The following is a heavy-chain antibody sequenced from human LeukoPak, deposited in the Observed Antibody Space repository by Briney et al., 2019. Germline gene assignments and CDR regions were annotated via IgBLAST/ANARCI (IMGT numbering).Heavy chain of an antibody. CDR2: ISSSGSTI. CDR1: GFTFRSYE. J-gene: IGHJ6*02. D-gene: IGHD3-3*01. Sequence: GGSLRLSCAASGFTFRSYEMNWVRQAPGKGLDWVSYISSSGSTIYYADSVKGRFTISRDNAKNSLYLQMNSLRAEDTAVYYCASIGVVISTYYYYGMDVWGQGTTVTVSS. CDR3: ASIGVVISTYYYYGMDV. V-gene: IGHV3-48*03.